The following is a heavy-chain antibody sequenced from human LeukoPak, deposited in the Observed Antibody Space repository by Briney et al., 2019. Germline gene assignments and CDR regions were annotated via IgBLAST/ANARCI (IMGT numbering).Heavy chain of an antibody. V-gene: IGHV3-48*01. CDR1: GFTFSSYS. J-gene: IGHJ4*02. CDR2: ISSSSSTI. CDR3: ARDPNRNYAAG. Sequence: PGGSLRLSCAASGFTFSSYSMNWVRQAPGKGLEWVSYISSSSSTIYYADSVKGRFTISRDNAKNSLYLQMNSLRAEDTAVYYCARDPNRNYAAGWGQGTLVTVSS. D-gene: IGHD1-7*01.